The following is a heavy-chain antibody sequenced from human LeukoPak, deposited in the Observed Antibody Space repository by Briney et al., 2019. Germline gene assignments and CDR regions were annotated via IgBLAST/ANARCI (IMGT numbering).Heavy chain of an antibody. CDR2: ISYDGSNK. Sequence: PGRSLRLSCAASGFTFSSYGMHWVRQAPGKGLEWVAVISYDGSNKYYADSVKGRFTISRDNAKNSLYLQMDSLRAEDTAIYYCARGAYYFHYWGQGTLVTVSS. V-gene: IGHV3-30*03. CDR3: ARGAYYFHY. J-gene: IGHJ4*02. CDR1: GFTFSSYG.